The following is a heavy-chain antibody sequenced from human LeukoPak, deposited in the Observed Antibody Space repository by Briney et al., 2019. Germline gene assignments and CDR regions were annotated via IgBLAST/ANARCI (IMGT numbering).Heavy chain of an antibody. D-gene: IGHD5-24*01. V-gene: IGHV4-30-2*01. CDR1: GGSISSGGYS. J-gene: IGHJ4*02. CDR3: ARARAPGRRYFDY. Sequence: SQTLSLTCAVSGGSISSGGYSWSWIRQPPGKGLEWIGYIYHSGSTYYNPSLKSRVTISVDRSKNQFSLKLSSVTAADTAVYYCARARAPGRRYFDYWGQGTLVTVSS. CDR2: IYHSGST.